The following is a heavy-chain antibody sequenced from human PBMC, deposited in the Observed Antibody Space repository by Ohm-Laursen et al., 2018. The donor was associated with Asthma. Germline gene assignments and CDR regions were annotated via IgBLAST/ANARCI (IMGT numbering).Heavy chain of an antibody. D-gene: IGHD2-15*01. Sequence: SSVSVSCKSSGGTFSNYVIGWARLAPGQGLEWLGGINSVFRTTDYAQKFQGRVTITADESTATVYMELSSLRSDDTALYYCGRKQGSCIVSTCYSLDFWGQGTLVTVSS. CDR3: GRKQGSCIVSTCYSLDF. J-gene: IGHJ4*02. V-gene: IGHV1-69*01. CDR1: GGTFSNYV. CDR2: INSVFRTT.